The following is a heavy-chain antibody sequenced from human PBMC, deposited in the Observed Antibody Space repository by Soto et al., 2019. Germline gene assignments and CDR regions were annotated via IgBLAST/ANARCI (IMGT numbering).Heavy chain of an antibody. D-gene: IGHD5-18*01. CDR2: IIPLFGTP. J-gene: IGHJ6*02. Sequence: RASVKVSCKASGGTFSNYAINWVRQAPGQGLEWMGGIIPLFGTPNYAQKFQGRVTFTAHKSTSTAYMELSSLRSEDTAVYYCARDQGIQLLYGYFMDVWGQGTTVTVSS. CDR3: ARDQGIQLLYGYFMDV. V-gene: IGHV1-69*06. CDR1: GGTFSNYA.